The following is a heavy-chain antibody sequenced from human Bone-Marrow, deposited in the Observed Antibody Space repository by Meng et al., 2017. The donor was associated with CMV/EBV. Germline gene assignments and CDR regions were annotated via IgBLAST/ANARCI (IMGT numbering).Heavy chain of an antibody. CDR2: ISSSGSTI. Sequence: GGSLRLSCAASGFTFSSYEMNWVRQAPGKGLEWVSYISSSGSTIYYADAVKGRFTISRDNAKNSLYLQMNSLRAEDTAVYYCARDGGVYCSSTSCYNSHNCYYGMDVWGQGTTVTVSS. J-gene: IGHJ6*02. CDR3: ARDGGVYCSSTSCYNSHNCYYGMDV. CDR1: GFTFSSYE. V-gene: IGHV3-48*03. D-gene: IGHD2-2*02.